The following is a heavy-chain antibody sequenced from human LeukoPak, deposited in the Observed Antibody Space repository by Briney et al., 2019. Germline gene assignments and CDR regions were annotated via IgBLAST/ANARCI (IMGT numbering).Heavy chain of an antibody. CDR1: GGSISSYY. J-gene: IGHJ4*02. CDR2: IYYSGST. Sequence: KSSETLSLTCTVSGGSISSYYWSWIRQPPGKGLEWIGYIYYSGSTNYNPSLKSRVTISVDTSKNQISLKLSSVTAADTAVYYCARAMSVGGYGLDYWGQGTLVTVSS. V-gene: IGHV4-59*01. D-gene: IGHD3-22*01. CDR3: ARAMSVGGYGLDY.